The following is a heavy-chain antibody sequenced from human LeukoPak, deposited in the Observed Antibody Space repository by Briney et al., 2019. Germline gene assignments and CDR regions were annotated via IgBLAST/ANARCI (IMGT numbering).Heavy chain of an antibody. CDR2: ISPSGTT. D-gene: IGHD3-22*01. J-gene: IGHJ4*02. V-gene: IGHV4-59*01. CDR3: ARTSTITYYYDSGGYLNFDY. CDR1: GGSMSSFY. Sequence: SETLSLTCAVSGGSMSSFYWSWIRQSPGKGLEWIGYISPSGTTKYNPSLKNRVTISEDTSNNHFSLSLSSVTAADTAVYYCARTSTITYYYDSGGYLNFDYWGPGTLVTVSS.